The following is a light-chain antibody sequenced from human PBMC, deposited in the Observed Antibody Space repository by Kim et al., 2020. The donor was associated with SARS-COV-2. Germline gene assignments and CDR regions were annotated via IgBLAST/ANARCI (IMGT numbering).Light chain of an antibody. CDR1: QSVDS. J-gene: IGKJ2*01. V-gene: IGKV3-11*01. CDR2: DIF. Sequence: EIVLTQSPATLSLSPGERATLSCRATQSVDSLAWYQQKPGQAPSLVIYDIFNRATGIPPRFSGSGSGTDFTLTISSLEPEDFAVYYCQQRGGWPPYTFGQGTKLEI. CDR3: QQRGGWPPYT.